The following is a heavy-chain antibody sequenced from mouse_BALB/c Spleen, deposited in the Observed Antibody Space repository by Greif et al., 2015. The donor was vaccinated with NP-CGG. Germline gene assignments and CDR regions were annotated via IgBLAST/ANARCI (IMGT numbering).Heavy chain of an antibody. D-gene: IGHD3-2*02. CDR3: ARSGDLAY. Sequence: EVKLMESGGGLVQPGGSRKLSCAASGFTFSSFGMHWVRQAPERGLEWVAYISSGSSTIYYADTVKGRFTISRDNPKNTLFLQMTSLRSEDTAMYYCARSGDLAYWGQGTLVTVSA. V-gene: IGHV5-17*02. CDR2: ISSGSSTI. J-gene: IGHJ3*01. CDR1: GFTFSSFG.